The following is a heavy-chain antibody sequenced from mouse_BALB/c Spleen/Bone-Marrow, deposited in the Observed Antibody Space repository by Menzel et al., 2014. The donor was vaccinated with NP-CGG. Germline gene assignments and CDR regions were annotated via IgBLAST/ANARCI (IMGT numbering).Heavy chain of an antibody. D-gene: IGHD2-3*01. J-gene: IGHJ2*01. Sequence: QVQLQQPGAELARPGASVQMSCKASGYSFTSYTMHWVKQRPGQGLEWIAYINPGTTYSDYNQKFKDRAKVTADNSSSTAYMQLNSLTLEDPAVYNCTREGTYDVCSGHFDYWGQGSTLTVSS. CDR2: INPGTTYS. CDR3: TREGTYDVCSGHFDY. CDR1: GYSFTSYT. V-gene: IGHV1-4*01.